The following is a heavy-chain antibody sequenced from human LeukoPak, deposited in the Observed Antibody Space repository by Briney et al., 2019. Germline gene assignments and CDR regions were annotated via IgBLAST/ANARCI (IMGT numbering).Heavy chain of an antibody. D-gene: IGHD6-13*01. J-gene: IGHJ6*02. CDR1: GGSISSGGYY. CDR2: IYYSGST. V-gene: IGHV4-31*03. Sequence: SQTLSLTCTVSGGSISSGGYYWSWIRQYPGKGLEWIGYIYYSGSTYYNPSLKSRVTISVDTSKNQFSLKLSSVTAADTAVYYCARDPIIAAAGKNYYYGMDVWGQGTTVTVSS. CDR3: ARDPIIAAAGKNYYYGMDV.